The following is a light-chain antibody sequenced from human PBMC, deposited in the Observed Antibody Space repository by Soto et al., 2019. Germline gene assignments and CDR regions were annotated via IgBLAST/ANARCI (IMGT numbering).Light chain of an antibody. CDR3: QQYGSSPRT. V-gene: IGKV3-20*01. Sequence: EIVLTQSPGTLSLSPGERATLSCRASQSVSSSYLAWYQQKPGQAPRLLIYGASSRATGIPDRFSGSGSGTDFTLTIRRPEAEDFAVYYCQQYGSSPRTFGQGTKVEIK. CDR1: QSVSSSY. CDR2: GAS. J-gene: IGKJ1*01.